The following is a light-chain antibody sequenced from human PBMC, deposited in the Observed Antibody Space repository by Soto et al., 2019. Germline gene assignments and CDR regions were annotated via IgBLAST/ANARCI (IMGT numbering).Light chain of an antibody. J-gene: IGLJ2*01. CDR2: EAS. V-gene: IGLV2-23*02. CDR1: SNDIGGYNL. CDR3: CSFAGGATFV. Sequence: QSVLTQPASVSGYPGQSITISCTGPSNDIGGYNLVSWYQQHPGKGPKLIIHEASERPSGVSDRFSGSRSGNTSSLTISTLQAEDEADYSCCSFAGGATFVFGGGTKLTVL.